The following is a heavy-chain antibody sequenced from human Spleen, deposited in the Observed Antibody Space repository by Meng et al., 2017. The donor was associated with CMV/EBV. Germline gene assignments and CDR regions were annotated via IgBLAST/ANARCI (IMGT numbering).Heavy chain of an antibody. CDR2: ISESGGIT. CDR3: VKDGVGARRGDVDY. CDR1: GFTFSSYA. V-gene: IGHV3-23*01. D-gene: IGHD1-26*01. Sequence: SGFTFSSYAMNWVRQAPGKGLEWVSVISESGGITYYADSVKGRFTISRDNSRNTLYLQMNSLRAEDTAVYYCVKDGVGARRGDVDYWGQGTLVTVSS. J-gene: IGHJ4*02.